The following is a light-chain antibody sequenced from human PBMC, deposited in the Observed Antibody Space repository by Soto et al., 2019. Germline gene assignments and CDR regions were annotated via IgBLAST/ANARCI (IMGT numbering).Light chain of an antibody. CDR3: AAWDDSLSVV. CDR1: SSNIGSNY. CDR2: RNN. V-gene: IGLV1-47*01. J-gene: IGLJ2*01. Sequence: QSVLTQPPSASGTPGQRVTISCSGSSSNIGSNYVYRYQQFPGTAPKLLIYRNNQRPSGVPDRFSGSKSGTSASLAISGLRSEDEADYYCAAWDDSLSVVFGGGTKLTVL.